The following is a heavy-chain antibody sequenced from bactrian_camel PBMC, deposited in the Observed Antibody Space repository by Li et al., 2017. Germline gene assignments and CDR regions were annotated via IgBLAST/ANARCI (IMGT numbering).Heavy chain of an antibody. J-gene: IGHJ4*01. CDR1: GYTYSSYC. Sequence: HVQLVESGGGSVQAGGSLRLSCAASGYTYSSYCMAWFRQAPGKEREGVASIATSGDAKYAASFAGRFTTSRDNAENTLYLQMNDLKPEDTAMYYCAEGGPLVFRNCPKTTSEYRYWGQGTQVTVS. D-gene: IGHD6*01. CDR2: IATSGDA. V-gene: IGHV3S1*01. CDR3: AEGGPLVFRNCPKTTSEYRY.